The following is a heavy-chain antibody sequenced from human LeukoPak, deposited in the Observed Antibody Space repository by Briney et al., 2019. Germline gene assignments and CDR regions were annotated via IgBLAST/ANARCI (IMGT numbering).Heavy chain of an antibody. CDR3: AKMFNADVYFEY. V-gene: IGHV1-18*01. J-gene: IGHJ4*02. CDR1: GYTFTSYG. CDR2: ISAYNGNT. D-gene: IGHD2-2*01. Sequence: GASVKVSCKASGYTFTSYGISWVRQAPGQGLEWMGWISAYNGNTNYAQKLQGRVTMTTDTSTSTAYMELRSLRSDDTAVYYCAKMFNADVYFEYWGQGILVTVSS.